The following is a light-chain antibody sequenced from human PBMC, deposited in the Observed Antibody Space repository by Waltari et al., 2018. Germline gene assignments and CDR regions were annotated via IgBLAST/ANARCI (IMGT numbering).Light chain of an antibody. CDR3: AAWDDSLKTVI. CDR1: SSNIGSNT. Sequence: QSVLTQPPSASGTPGQRVTISCSGSSSNIGSNTVNWYQQLPGTAPKLLIYSNEQRPSGGPDRFSGSKAGTSASLAISGLQSEDEAGYYCAAWDDSLKTVIFGGGTKLTVL. V-gene: IGLV1-44*01. J-gene: IGLJ2*01. CDR2: SNE.